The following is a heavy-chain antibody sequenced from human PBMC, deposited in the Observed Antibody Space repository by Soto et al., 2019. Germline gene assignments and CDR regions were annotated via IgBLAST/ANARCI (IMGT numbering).Heavy chain of an antibody. CDR2: ISSNSAYI. CDR1: GFTFRSFT. CDR3: TRDASRDSSARGWFDP. D-gene: IGHD6-13*01. V-gene: IGHV3-21*01. J-gene: IGHJ5*02. Sequence: GGSLRLSCAASGFTFRSFTMNWVRQAPGKGLEWVSTISSNSAYIYYTDALRGRFTIARDNAKNSLHLQMNSLRAEDTAVYYCTRDASRDSSARGWFDPWGPGTLVTVSS.